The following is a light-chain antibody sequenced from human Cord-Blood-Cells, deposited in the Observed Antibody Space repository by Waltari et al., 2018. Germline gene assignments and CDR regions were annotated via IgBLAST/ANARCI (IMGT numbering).Light chain of an antibody. J-gene: IGLJ2*01. CDR3: AAWDDSLNGVV. CDR2: SNN. Sequence: QSVLTQPPSASGTPGPRVTISCSGSSSNIGCNTVNWYQQLPGTAPKLLIYSNNQRPSGVPDRFSGSKSGTSAALAISGLQSEDEADYYCAAWDDSLNGVVFGGGTKLTVL. V-gene: IGLV1-44*01. CDR1: SSNIGCNT.